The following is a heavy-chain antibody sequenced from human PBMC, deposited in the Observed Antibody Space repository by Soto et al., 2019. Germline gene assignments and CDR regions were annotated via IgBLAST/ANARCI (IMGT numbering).Heavy chain of an antibody. CDR3: ARDAPFLW. CDR1: GFTFSSYS. J-gene: IGHJ4*02. CDR2: ISSSSSTI. Sequence: ESGGGLVQPGGSLRLSCAASGFTFSSYSMNWVRQAPGKGLERVSYISSSSSTIYYADSVKGRFTISRDNAKNSLYLQMNSLRAEDTAVYYCARDAPFLWWGQGTLVTVSS. V-gene: IGHV3-48*01. D-gene: IGHD3-10*01.